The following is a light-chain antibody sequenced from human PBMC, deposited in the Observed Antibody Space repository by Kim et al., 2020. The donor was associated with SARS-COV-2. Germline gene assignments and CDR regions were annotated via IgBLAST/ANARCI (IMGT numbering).Light chain of an antibody. Sequence: EIVMTQSPATLSVSPGERATLSCRASQSVSSNLAWYQQKPGQAPRLLIYGASTRATGIPARFSGSGSGTEFTLTISSLQSEDFAVYYCQQYKNGRPLTFGGGTKVDIK. J-gene: IGKJ4*01. CDR1: QSVSSN. CDR3: QQYKNGRPLT. V-gene: IGKV3-15*01. CDR2: GAS.